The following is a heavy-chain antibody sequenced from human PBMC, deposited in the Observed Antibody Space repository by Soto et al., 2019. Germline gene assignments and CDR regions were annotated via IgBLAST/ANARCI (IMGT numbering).Heavy chain of an antibody. CDR1: GYTFTSYG. Sequence: QVHLVQSGAEVKKPGASVKVSCKGSGYTFTSYGITWVRQAPGQGLEWMGWISAHNGNTDYAQKLQGRVTVTRDTSTSSAYMELRSLRSDDTAVYYCARGRYGDYWGQGALVTVSS. J-gene: IGHJ4*02. V-gene: IGHV1-18*01. CDR3: ARGRYGDY. D-gene: IGHD1-1*01. CDR2: ISAHNGNT.